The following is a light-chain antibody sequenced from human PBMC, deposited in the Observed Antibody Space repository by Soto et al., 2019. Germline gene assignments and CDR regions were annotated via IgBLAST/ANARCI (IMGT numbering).Light chain of an antibody. CDR1: HSISSW. J-gene: IGKJ2*01. V-gene: IGKV1-5*01. CDR3: QPYNSYCST. CDR2: GAS. Sequence: DIQMTQSPSTLSASVGDGVTITCTASHSISSWLAWYQQKPVKAPKLLIYGASILEIGVTSRFSGSGSGTEFTLTISSLQPDAFANYYCQPYNSYCSTSGKGTKLEIK.